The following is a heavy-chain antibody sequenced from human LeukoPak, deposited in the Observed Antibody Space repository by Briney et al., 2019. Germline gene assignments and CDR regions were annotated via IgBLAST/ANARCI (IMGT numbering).Heavy chain of an antibody. CDR1: GFTFDDYT. Sequence: GGSLRLSCAASGFTFDDYTMYWVRQPPGKGLEWVSLINWDGDITEYADSVKGRFTISRDNSKNSLFLQMNSLRTEDTALYYCAKGNILTGPPDSWGQGTLVTASS. CDR2: INWDGDIT. D-gene: IGHD3-9*01. CDR3: AKGNILTGPPDS. V-gene: IGHV3-43*01. J-gene: IGHJ4*02.